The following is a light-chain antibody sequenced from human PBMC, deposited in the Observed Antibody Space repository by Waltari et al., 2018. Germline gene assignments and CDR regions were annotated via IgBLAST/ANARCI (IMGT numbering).Light chain of an antibody. CDR1: SSDIGGYNY. CDR3: SSYTSTNTWV. V-gene: IGLV2-14*01. Sequence: QSALTQSASVSGSPGQSITISCTGTSSDIGGYNYVSWYQQHPGKAPKLMTHDVSQRPSGVAYGFSGSQSGNTASLTISVLKAEDEADYYCSSYTSTNTWVFGGGTKLTVL. J-gene: IGLJ3*02. CDR2: DVS.